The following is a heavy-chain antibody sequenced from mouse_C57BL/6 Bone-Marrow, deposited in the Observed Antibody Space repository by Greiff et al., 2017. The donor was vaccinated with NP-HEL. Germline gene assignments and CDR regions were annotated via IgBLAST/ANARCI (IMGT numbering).Heavy chain of an antibody. V-gene: IGHV7-1*01. CDR2: SRNKANDYTT. D-gene: IGHD2-5*01. Sequence: EVKLVESGGGLVQSGRSLRLSCATSGFTFSDFYMERVRQAPGKGLEWIAASRNKANDYTTEYSASVKGRFIVSRDTSQSILYLQMNALRAEDTAIYYCARDSYYSNYVRAMDYWGQGTSVTVSS. J-gene: IGHJ4*01. CDR1: GFTFSDFY. CDR3: ARDSYYSNYVRAMDY.